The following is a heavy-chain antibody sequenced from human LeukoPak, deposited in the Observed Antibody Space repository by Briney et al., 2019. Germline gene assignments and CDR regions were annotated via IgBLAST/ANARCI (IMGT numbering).Heavy chain of an antibody. Sequence: PGGSLRLSCAASDFSFRSYGMDWVRQAPGKGLEWVAVIWSDGSRKYYAVSVKGRFTISRDNSKNTVYLQMNSLRAEDTAVYYCARETEVRTFDYWGQGTLVTVSS. CDR2: IWSDGSRK. D-gene: IGHD1-14*01. V-gene: IGHV3-33*01. CDR3: ARETEVRTFDY. CDR1: DFSFRSYG. J-gene: IGHJ4*02.